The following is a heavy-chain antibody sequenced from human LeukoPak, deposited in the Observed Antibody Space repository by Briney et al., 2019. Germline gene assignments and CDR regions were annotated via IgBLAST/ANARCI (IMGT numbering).Heavy chain of an antibody. CDR2: ISGSGGST. V-gene: IGHV3-23*01. D-gene: IGHD1-26*01. J-gene: IGHJ3*02. CDR1: GFNFSSYW. CDR3: AKVVGATGKYGAFDI. Sequence: GGSLRLSCAASGFNFSSYWMSWVRQAPGKGLEWVSAISGSGGSTYYADSVKGRFTISRDNSKNTLYLQMNSLRAEDTAVYYCAKVVGATGKYGAFDIWGQGTMVTVSS.